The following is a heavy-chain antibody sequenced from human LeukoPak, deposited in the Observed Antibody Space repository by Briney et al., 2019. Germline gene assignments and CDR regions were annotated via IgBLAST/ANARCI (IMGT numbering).Heavy chain of an antibody. J-gene: IGHJ4*02. Sequence: SETLSLTCAVSGGSISSSNWWCWVRQPPGKGLEWIGEIYYSGSTNYNPSLKSRVTISLDKSKNQSSLKLSSVTAADTAVYYCARIPYASSSGGVYWGQGTLVTVSS. D-gene: IGHD6-6*01. CDR1: GGSISSSNW. CDR3: ARIPYASSSGGVY. CDR2: IYYSGST. V-gene: IGHV4-4*02.